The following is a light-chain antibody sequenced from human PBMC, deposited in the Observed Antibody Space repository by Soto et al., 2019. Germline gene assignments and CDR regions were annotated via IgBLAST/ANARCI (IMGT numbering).Light chain of an antibody. CDR2: QDN. J-gene: IGLJ2*01. V-gene: IGLV3-1*01. CDR3: QAWESGSAF. CDR1: KLGYKY. Sequence: SYELTQPPSVSVSPGQTASITCSGDKLGYKYACWYQQKPGQSPVLVIYQDNKRPSGIPERFSCSNSGNTATLTISDNQALDDADYYCQAWESGSAFFGGGTKLTVL.